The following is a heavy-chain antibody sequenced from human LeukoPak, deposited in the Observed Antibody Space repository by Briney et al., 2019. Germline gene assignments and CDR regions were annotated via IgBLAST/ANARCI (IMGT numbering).Heavy chain of an antibody. D-gene: IGHD3-3*01. Sequence: GGSLRLSCAASGFTFDDYAMHWVRQAPGKGLEWVSLISWDGGSTYYAYSVKGRFTISRNNSKNSLYLQMNSLRSDDTAVYYCAMAGYDYYYYYYMDVWGKGTTVTVSS. V-gene: IGHV3-43D*03. CDR1: GFTFDDYA. J-gene: IGHJ6*03. CDR3: AMAGYDYYYYYYMDV. CDR2: ISWDGGST.